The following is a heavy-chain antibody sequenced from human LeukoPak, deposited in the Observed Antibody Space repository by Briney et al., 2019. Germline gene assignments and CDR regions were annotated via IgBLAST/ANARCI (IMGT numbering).Heavy chain of an antibody. CDR1: GFTFSSYS. J-gene: IGHJ6*02. Sequence: GGSLRLSCAASGFTFSSYSMNWVRQAPGKGLEWVSSISSSSSYIYYADSVKGRFTISRDNAKNSLYLQMNSLRAEDTAVYYSAREKVVPAAKGDYYYYYGMDVWGQGTTVTVSS. D-gene: IGHD2-2*01. CDR3: AREKVVPAAKGDYYYYYGMDV. V-gene: IGHV3-21*01. CDR2: ISSSSSYI.